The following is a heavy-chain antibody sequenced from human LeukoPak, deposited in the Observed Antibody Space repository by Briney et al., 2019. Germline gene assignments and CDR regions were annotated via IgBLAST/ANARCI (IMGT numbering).Heavy chain of an antibody. V-gene: IGHV1-69*13. CDR1: GGTFSSYA. D-gene: IGHD6-19*01. CDR3: AVYSSGWTGLYYFDY. J-gene: IGHJ4*02. Sequence: SVKVSCKASGGTFSSYAISWVRQAPGQGLEWMGGIIPIFGTANYAQKFQGRVTITADESTSTAYMELSSLRSEDTAVYYCAVYSSGWTGLYYFDYWGQGTLVTVSS. CDR2: IIPIFGTA.